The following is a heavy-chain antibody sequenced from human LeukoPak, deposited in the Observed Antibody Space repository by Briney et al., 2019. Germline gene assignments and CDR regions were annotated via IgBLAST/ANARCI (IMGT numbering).Heavy chain of an antibody. CDR2: ISYDGSNK. V-gene: IGHV3-30-3*01. J-gene: IGHJ4*02. D-gene: IGHD6-13*01. CDR1: GFTFSSYA. CDR3: ARDLLKTIAALFDY. Sequence: GGSLRLSCAAPGFTFSSYAMHWVRQAPGKGLEWVAVISYDGSNKYYADSVKGRFTISRDNSKNTLYLQMNSLRAEDTAVYYCARDLLKTIAALFDYWGQGTLVTVSS.